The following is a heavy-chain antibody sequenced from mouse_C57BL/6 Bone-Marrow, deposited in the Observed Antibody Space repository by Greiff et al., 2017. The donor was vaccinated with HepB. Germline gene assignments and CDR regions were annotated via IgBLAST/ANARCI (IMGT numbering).Heavy chain of an antibody. CDR1: GFTFSDYG. J-gene: IGHJ3*01. V-gene: IGHV5-17*01. CDR2: ISSGSSTI. Sequence: EVKLVESGGGLVKPGGSLKLSCAASGFTFSDYGMHWVRQAPEKGLEWVAYISSGSSTIYYAETVKGRFTISRDNAKNTLFLQMTSLRSEDTAMYYCAMRGRGQGTLVTVSA. CDR3: AMRG.